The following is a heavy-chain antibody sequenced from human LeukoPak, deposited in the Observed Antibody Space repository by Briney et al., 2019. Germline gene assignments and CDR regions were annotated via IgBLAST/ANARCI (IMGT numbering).Heavy chain of an antibody. D-gene: IGHD3-10*01. CDR2: IYYSGST. Sequence: PSETLSLTCTVSGGSISSYYWSWIRQPPGKGLEWIGYIYYSGSTNYNPSLKSRVTISVDTSKNQFSLKLSSVTAADTAVYYCAVGGNYGSGSYPELYYYYMDVWGKGTTVTISS. CDR1: GGSISSYY. J-gene: IGHJ6*03. CDR3: AVGGNYGSGSYPELYYYYMDV. V-gene: IGHV4-59*01.